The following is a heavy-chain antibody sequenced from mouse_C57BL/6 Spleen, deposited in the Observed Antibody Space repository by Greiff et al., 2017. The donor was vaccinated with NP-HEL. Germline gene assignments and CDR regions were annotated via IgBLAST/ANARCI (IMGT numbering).Heavy chain of an antibody. CDR3: ARDRGLRGDAMDY. CDR1: GFTFSSYA. D-gene: IGHD2-4*01. CDR2: ISDGGSYT. J-gene: IGHJ4*01. V-gene: IGHV5-4*01. Sequence: EVQVVESGGGLVKPGGSLKLSCAASGFTFSSYAMSWVRQTPEKRLEWVATISDGGSYTYYPDNVKGRFTISRDNAKNNLYLQMSHLKSEDTAMYYCARDRGLRGDAMDYWGQGTSVTVSS.